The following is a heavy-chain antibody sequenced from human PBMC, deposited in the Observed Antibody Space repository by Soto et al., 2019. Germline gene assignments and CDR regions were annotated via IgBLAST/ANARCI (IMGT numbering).Heavy chain of an antibody. J-gene: IGHJ4*02. D-gene: IGHD5-12*01. CDR3: AREVDFGFDY. V-gene: IGHV3-21*01. CDR2: MSSRSDYI. CDR1: GFIFSIYS. Sequence: GGSLRLSCAASGFIFSIYSMNWVRQAPGKGLEWISSMSSRSDYIYYADSLKGRFTISRDNAKNSLYLQMNSLRADDTAVYYCAREVDFGFDYWGQGTPVTVSS.